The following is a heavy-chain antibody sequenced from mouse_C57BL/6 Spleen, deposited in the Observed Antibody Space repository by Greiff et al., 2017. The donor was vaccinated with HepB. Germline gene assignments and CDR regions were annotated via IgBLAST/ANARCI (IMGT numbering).Heavy chain of an antibody. CDR2: IHPNSGST. J-gene: IGHJ1*03. CDR3: GITTVVGYFDV. D-gene: IGHD1-1*01. Sequence: VKLQQPGAELVKPGASVKLSCKASGYTFTSYWMHWVKQRPGQGLEWIGMIHPNSGSTNYNEKFKSKATLTVDKSSSTAYMQLSSLTSEDSAVYYCGITTVVGYFDVWGTGTTVTVSS. CDR1: GYTFTSYW. V-gene: IGHV1-64*01.